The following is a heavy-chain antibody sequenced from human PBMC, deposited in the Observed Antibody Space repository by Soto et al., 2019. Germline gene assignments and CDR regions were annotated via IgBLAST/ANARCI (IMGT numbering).Heavy chain of an antibody. CDR1: GGSITSYH. D-gene: IGHD3-22*01. V-gene: IGHV4-59*01. CDR2: TSYTGNT. Sequence: PSETLSLTCIVSGGSITSYHWSWIRQLPEKGLEWIAYTSYTGNTNYNPSFQSRVTISIHTSKNQFSLKLSSVTAADTAVYYCARMTDYYDSSGLLGEAFDIWGQVTMVIFSS. J-gene: IGHJ3*02. CDR3: ARMTDYYDSSGLLGEAFDI.